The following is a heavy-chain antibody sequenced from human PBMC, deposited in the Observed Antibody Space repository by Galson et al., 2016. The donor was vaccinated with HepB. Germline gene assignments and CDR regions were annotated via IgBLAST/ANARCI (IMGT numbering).Heavy chain of an antibody. Sequence: SLRLSCAASGFTFSTYAMSWVRQAPGKGLEWVSGISGSSEAIYYADSVKGRFTVSRENSENTLFLQMNSLRADDTAVYYCARLRPEYNYAYDYWGQGTLVTVSS. CDR3: ARLRPEYNYAYDY. CDR2: ISGSSEAI. CDR1: GFTFSTYA. J-gene: IGHJ4*02. D-gene: IGHD5-18*01. V-gene: IGHV3-23*01.